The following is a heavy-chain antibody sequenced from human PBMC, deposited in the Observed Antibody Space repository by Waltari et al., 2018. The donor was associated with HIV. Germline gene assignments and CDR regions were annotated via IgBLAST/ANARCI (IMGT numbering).Heavy chain of an antibody. D-gene: IGHD3-16*01. CDR2: LTHRGTR. J-gene: IGHJ5*02. CDR3: VHDYGNWFNP. CDR1: SGSLLTNDSY. Sequence: QMQLQESGPRLVKPSETLSLTCGVSSGSLLTNDSYWGWVRQPPGKEPEWVGSLTHRGTRAFYNPFLQGRVAVSVDPSQIQFSLKISSVTASDTATYFCVHDYGNWFNPWGPGIFVTVSS. V-gene: IGHV4-39*01.